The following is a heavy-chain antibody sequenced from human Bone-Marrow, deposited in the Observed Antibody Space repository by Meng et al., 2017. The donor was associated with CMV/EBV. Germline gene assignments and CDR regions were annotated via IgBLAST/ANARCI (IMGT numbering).Heavy chain of an antibody. V-gene: IGHV3-9*01. D-gene: IGHD2-8*01. J-gene: IGHJ4*02. CDR2: ISWSSGSI. CDR1: GFTFGDYD. Sequence: SLKISCAASGFTFGDYDMNWVRQAPGKGLEWVSDISWSSGSIGYADSVKGRFTISRDNAKNSLYLQMNSLRAEDTAVYYCAKAYEGLGSVDYWDQGTLVTVSS. CDR3: AKAYEGLGSVDY.